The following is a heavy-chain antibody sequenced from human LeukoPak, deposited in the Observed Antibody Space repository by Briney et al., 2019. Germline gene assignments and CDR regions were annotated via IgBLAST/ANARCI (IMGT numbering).Heavy chain of an antibody. J-gene: IGHJ4*02. CDR1: GGSFSGYY. Sequence: PSETLSLTCAVYGGSFSGYYWSWIRQPPGKGLEWIGEINHSGSTNYNPSLKSRVTISVDTSKNQFSLKLSSVTAADTAVYYCASLASSWYSNDYWGQGTLVTVSS. CDR3: ASLASSWYSNDY. D-gene: IGHD6-13*01. CDR2: INHSGST. V-gene: IGHV4-34*01.